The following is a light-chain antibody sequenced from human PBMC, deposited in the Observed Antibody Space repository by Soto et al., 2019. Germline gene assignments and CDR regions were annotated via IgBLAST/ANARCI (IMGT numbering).Light chain of an antibody. CDR2: GAS. CDR3: RQYDQWPGT. V-gene: IGKV3-15*01. J-gene: IGKJ1*01. CDR1: QSVSSN. Sequence: EIVMTQSPATLSVSPGEGVTLSCRASQSVSSNLAWYQQKVGQAPRLLIYGASTRATGVPTRFSGSGSGTEFTLTISSLQSEDFAIFYCRQYDQWPGTLGQGTKVDIK.